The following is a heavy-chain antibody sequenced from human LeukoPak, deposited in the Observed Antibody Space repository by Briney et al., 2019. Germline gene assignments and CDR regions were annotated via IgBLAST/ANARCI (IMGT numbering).Heavy chain of an antibody. J-gene: IGHJ6*03. D-gene: IGHD3-3*01. Sequence: GGSLRLSCAASGFTFSRSWMSWVRQAPGKGLEWVANIKEDGSAQYYLDPVKGRFIISRDNAKNSLYLQMNSLRAEDTAVYYCARPYPTIFGVVKYYYYYYMDVWGKGTTVTVSS. CDR3: ARPYPTIFGVVKYYYYYYMDV. CDR2: IKEDGSAQ. V-gene: IGHV3-7*01. CDR1: GFTFSRSW.